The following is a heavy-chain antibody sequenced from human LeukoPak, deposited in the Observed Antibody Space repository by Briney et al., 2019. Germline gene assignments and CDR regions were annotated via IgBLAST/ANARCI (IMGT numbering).Heavy chain of an antibody. Sequence: GGSLRLSCAASGFSFSSYGMHWVRQAPGKGLEWVAVISYDGSNKYYADSVKGRFTISRDNSKNTLYLQMNSLRAEDTAVYYCAREYSPFGVVNDAFDIWGQGTMVTVSS. CDR1: GFSFSSYG. CDR2: ISYDGSNK. V-gene: IGHV3-30*03. J-gene: IGHJ3*02. D-gene: IGHD3-3*01. CDR3: AREYSPFGVVNDAFDI.